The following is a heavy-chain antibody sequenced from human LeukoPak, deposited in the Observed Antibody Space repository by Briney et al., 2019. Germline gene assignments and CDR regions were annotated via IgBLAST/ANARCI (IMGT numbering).Heavy chain of an antibody. J-gene: IGHJ4*02. V-gene: IGHV3-21*04. Sequence: PGGSLRLSCAASGYTFSSYSTNWVRQAPGKGVEWVSSISSSSSYIYYADSVKGRFTISRDNSKNTLYLQMNSLRAEDTAVYYCAAISRRTGFDYWGQGTLVTVSS. CDR3: AAISRRTGFDY. D-gene: IGHD3/OR15-3a*01. CDR2: ISSSSSYI. CDR1: GYTFSSYS.